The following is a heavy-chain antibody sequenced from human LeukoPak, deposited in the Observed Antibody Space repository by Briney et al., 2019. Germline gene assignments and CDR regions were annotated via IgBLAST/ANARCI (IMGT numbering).Heavy chain of an antibody. CDR3: ARDGRGECSSGCQDFDY. D-gene: IGHD6-19*01. CDR2: IWYDGSNK. CDR1: GFTFSSYG. J-gene: IGHJ4*02. V-gene: IGHV3-33*01. Sequence: PGGSLRLSCAASGFTFSSYGMHWVRQAPGKGLEWVAVIWYDGSNKYYADSVKGRFTISRDNSKNTLYLQMNGLRAEDTAVYYCARDGRGECSSGCQDFDYWGQGTLVTVSS.